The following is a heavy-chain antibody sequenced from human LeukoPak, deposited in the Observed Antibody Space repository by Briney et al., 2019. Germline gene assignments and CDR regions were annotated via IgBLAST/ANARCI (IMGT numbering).Heavy chain of an antibody. CDR2: IYHSGST. Sequence: SETLSLTCTVSGYSISSGYYWGWIRQPPGKWLEWIGSIYHSGSTYYNPSLKSRVTISVDTSKNQFSLKLSSVTAADTAVYYCARDPSWRWLPYPGYWGQGTLVTVSS. J-gene: IGHJ4*02. D-gene: IGHD5-24*01. V-gene: IGHV4-38-2*02. CDR1: GYSISSGYY. CDR3: ARDPSWRWLPYPGY.